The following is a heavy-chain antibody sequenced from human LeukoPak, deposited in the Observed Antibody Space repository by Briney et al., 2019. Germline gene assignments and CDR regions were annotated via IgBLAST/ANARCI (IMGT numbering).Heavy chain of an antibody. CDR1: GFTFSGYA. V-gene: IGHV3-23*01. J-gene: IGHJ5*02. D-gene: IGHD3-10*01. CDR2: ISRSGDDT. Sequence: TGGSLRLSCAASGFTFSGYAMSWVRQAPGKGVQGVATISRSGDDTYYADSVKGRFTVSRDNSKNTLYVQMNSLRAEDTAIYYCAKAGANWFDPWGQGTLVTVSS. CDR3: AKAGANWFDP.